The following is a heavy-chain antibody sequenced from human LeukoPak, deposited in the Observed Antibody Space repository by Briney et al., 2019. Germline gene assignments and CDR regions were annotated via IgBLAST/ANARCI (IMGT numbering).Heavy chain of an antibody. V-gene: IGHV3-30*14. J-gene: IGHJ4*02. CDR2: ISYDGSNK. CDR1: GFTFSSYA. CDR3: ATISGSYLPFDY. Sequence: GGSLRLSCAASGFTFSSYAMHWVRQAPGKGLEWVAVISYDGSNKYYADSVKGRFTISRDNSKNTLYLQMNSLRAEDTAVYYCATISGSYLPFDYWGQGTLVTVSS. D-gene: IGHD1-26*01.